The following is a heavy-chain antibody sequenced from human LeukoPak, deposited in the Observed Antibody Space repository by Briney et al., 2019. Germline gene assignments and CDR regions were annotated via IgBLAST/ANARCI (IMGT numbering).Heavy chain of an antibody. D-gene: IGHD6-13*01. CDR3: AKDLRYSSSWYGSWFDP. Sequence: GGSLRLSCAASGFTFSSYGMHWVRQAPGKGLEWVAVIWYDGSNKYYADSVKGRFTISRDNSKNTLYLQINSLRAEDTAVYYCAKDLRYSSSWYGSWFDPWGQGTLVTASS. CDR2: IWYDGSNK. J-gene: IGHJ5*02. V-gene: IGHV3-33*06. CDR1: GFTFSSYG.